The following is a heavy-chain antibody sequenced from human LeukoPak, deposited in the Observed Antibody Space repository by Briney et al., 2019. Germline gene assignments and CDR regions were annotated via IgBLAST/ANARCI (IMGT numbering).Heavy chain of an antibody. Sequence: PGRSLRPSCAASGFTFINYWMHWVRQAPGKGLVWVSRLNLDGSSTNYADSVKGRFTTSRDNGTNTMYLQMNSLRTTSTAVYYCARVRYMAAFDSWGQGTLVTVSS. D-gene: IGHD3-16*02. CDR2: LNLDGSST. J-gene: IGHJ4*02. CDR1: GFTFINYW. V-gene: IGHV3-74*01. CDR3: ARVRYMAAFDS.